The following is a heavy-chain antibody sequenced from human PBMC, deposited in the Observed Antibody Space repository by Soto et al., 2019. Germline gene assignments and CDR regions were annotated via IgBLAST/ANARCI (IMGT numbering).Heavy chain of an antibody. Sequence: SETLSLTCAVSGYSISSGYYWGWIRQPPGKGLEWIGSIYHSGSTYYNPSLKSRVTISVDTSKNQFSLKLSSVTAADTAVYYCARDQQDSPDYDFWNRYQPHYYYYGMDVWGQGTTVTVSS. J-gene: IGHJ6*02. CDR1: GYSISSGYY. CDR2: IYHSGST. V-gene: IGHV4-38-2*02. D-gene: IGHD3-3*01. CDR3: ARDQQDSPDYDFWNRYQPHYYYYGMDV.